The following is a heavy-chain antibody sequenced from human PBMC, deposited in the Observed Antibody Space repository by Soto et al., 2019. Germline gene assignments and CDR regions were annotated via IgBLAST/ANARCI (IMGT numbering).Heavy chain of an antibody. CDR1: GYTFTGYY. Sequence: ASVKVSCKASGYTFTGYYMHWVRQAPGQGLEWMGWINPNSGGTNYAQKFQGRVTMTRDTSISTAYMELSRLRSDDTAGYYCARDEAAAAGIGASDYRGPGPLVPVSS. CDR2: INPNSGGT. D-gene: IGHD6-13*01. J-gene: IGHJ4*02. CDR3: ARDEAAAAGIGASDY. V-gene: IGHV1-2*02.